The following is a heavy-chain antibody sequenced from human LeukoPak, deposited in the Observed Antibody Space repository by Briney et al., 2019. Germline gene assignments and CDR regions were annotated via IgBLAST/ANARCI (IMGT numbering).Heavy chain of an antibody. D-gene: IGHD2-2*01. CDR1: GGTFSSYA. J-gene: IGHJ5*02. CDR2: IIPIFGTA. CDR3: ARGVVPAALDNWFDP. Sequence: SVKVSCKASGGTFSSYAISWVRQAPGQGLEWMGGIIPIFGTANYAQKFQGRVTITADESTSTAYMELSSLRSEDTAVYYCARGVVPAALDNWFDPWGQGTLVTVSS. V-gene: IGHV1-69*01.